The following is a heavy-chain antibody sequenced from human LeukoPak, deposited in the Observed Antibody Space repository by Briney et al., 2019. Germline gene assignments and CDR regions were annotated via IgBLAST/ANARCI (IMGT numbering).Heavy chain of an antibody. CDR1: GFTFDNYA. CDR2: ISWNSANI. CDR3: VKDTSGASQYFQY. J-gene: IGHJ1*01. V-gene: IGHV3-9*03. Sequence: PGKSLRLSCAAFGFTFDNYAMHWVRQAPGKGLELVSSISWNSANIAYADSVKGRFTISRDNAKNSLYLQMNSLRPEDMALYYCVKDTSGASQYFQYWGHGTVVTVSS. D-gene: IGHD2-15*01.